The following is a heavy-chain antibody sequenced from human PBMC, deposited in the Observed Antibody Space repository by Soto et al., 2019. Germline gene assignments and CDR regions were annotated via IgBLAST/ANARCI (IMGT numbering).Heavy chain of an antibody. D-gene: IGHD3-22*01. CDR2: IYPGDSDT. CDR1: GGTFSSYA. Sequence: KVSCKASGGTFSSYAISWVRQAPGQGLEWMGMIYPGDSDTRYSPPFQGQVTISADKSISTAYLQWSSLKASDTAMYYCARMDSSGLGIDYWGQGTLVTVSS. V-gene: IGHV5-51*01. J-gene: IGHJ4*02. CDR3: ARMDSSGLGIDY.